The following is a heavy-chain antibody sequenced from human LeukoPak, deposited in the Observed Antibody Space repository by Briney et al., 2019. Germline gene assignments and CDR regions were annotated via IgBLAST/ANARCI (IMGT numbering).Heavy chain of an antibody. Sequence: GGSLRLSCAASGFTFSSYGMSWVRQAPGKGLEWVSAISGSGGSTYYADSVKGRFAISRDSSKNTLFLQMNRLRPEDAAVYYCAKAPVTTCRGAYCYPFDYWGQGTLVTVSS. CDR3: AKAPVTTCRGAYCYPFDY. D-gene: IGHD2-21*01. J-gene: IGHJ4*02. CDR1: GFTFSSYG. CDR2: ISGSGGST. V-gene: IGHV3-23*01.